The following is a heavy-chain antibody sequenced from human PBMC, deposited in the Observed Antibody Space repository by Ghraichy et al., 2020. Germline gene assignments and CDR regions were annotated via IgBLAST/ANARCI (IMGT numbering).Heavy chain of an antibody. Sequence: GESLNISCVGSGLTFGSYVMSWVRQAPGKGLEWVSSISAGGGSTHYADSVKGRFTISRDNSKNTLDLQMNSLRAEDTALYYCAKDRGGHNYDYYAMDVWGQGTTVTVSS. D-gene: IGHD2-15*01. V-gene: IGHV3-23*01. CDR2: ISAGGGST. CDR3: AKDRGGHNYDYYAMDV. CDR1: GLTFGSYV. J-gene: IGHJ6*02.